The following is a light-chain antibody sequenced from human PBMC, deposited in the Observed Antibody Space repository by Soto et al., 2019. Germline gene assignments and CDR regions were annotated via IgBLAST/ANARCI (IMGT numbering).Light chain of an antibody. CDR2: DAS. J-gene: IGKJ1*01. V-gene: IGKV1-5*01. CDR3: QVKTWT. Sequence: IQMTQSPSTLSASVGDRFTITCRASQSISSCLAWYQQKPGKAPKLLIYDASSLESGGESRFSGSGSGTGFTITISRLQPDDFANYYCQVKTWTFGRGGK. CDR1: QSISSC.